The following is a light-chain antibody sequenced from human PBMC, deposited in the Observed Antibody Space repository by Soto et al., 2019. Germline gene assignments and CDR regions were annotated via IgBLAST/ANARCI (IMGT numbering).Light chain of an antibody. CDR3: SSYAASNNFYFV. J-gene: IGLJ3*02. V-gene: IGLV2-8*01. CDR2: EVT. CDR1: GSDVGGYNY. Sequence: QSALTQPPSASGSPGQSVTISWTGTGSDVGGYNYVSWYQQYPGRAPKLMIYEVTKRPSGVPDRFSGSKSGNTASLTVSGLQAEDEADYYCSSYAASNNFYFVFGGGTKLTVL.